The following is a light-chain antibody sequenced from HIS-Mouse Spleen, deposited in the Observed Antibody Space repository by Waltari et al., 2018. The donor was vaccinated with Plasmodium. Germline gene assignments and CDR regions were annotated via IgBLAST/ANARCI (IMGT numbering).Light chain of an antibody. J-gene: IGKJ3*01. CDR3: QQYNNWSFT. CDR1: QSVSSN. V-gene: IGKV3-15*01. Sequence: EIVMTQSPATLSVSPGERDTLSCRASQSVSSNLDWYQQKPGQAPMLLIYGASTRATGIPARFSGSGSGTEFTLTISSLQSEDFAVYYCQQYNNWSFTFGPGTKVDIK. CDR2: GAS.